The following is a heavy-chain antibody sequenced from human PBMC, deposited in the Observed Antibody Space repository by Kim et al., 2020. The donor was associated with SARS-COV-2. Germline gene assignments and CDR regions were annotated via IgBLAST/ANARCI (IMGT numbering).Heavy chain of an antibody. CDR1: GFTFSDYT. CDR2: ISISSSYI. CDR3: ARFRGGYDSWSNYFYYMDV. Sequence: GGSLRLSCAASGFTFSDYTMIWVRQAPGEGLEWVSSISISSSYIYKADSVKGRFNIYRDNAENSLSLQMNSLRAEDTAVYYCARFRGGYDSWSNYFYYMDVWGKGTTVTVSS. V-gene: IGHV3-21*01. D-gene: IGHD5-12*01. J-gene: IGHJ6*03.